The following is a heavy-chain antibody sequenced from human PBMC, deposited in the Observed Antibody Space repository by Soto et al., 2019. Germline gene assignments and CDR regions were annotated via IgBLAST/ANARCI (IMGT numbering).Heavy chain of an antibody. J-gene: IGHJ6*02. CDR3: ARRDGYYDSSGYSSYYGMDV. CDR1: GGTFSSYA. D-gene: IGHD3-22*01. Sequence: QVQLVQSGAEVKKPGSSVKVSCKASGGTFSSYAISWVRQAPGQGLEWMGGIIPIFGTANYAQKFQGRVTLTADESTSTAYMELSSLRSEDTAVYYCARRDGYYDSSGYSSYYGMDVWGQGTTVTVSS. CDR2: IIPIFGTA. V-gene: IGHV1-69*01.